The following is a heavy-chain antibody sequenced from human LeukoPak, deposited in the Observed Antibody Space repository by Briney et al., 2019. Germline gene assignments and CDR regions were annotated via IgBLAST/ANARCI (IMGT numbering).Heavy chain of an antibody. CDR1: GFTFINAW. J-gene: IGHJ4*02. D-gene: IGHD1-26*01. CDR2: IKAKAHGGTT. CDR3: TTDGVGIEGATFDY. V-gene: IGHV3-15*01. Sequence: GGCLRLSCAASGFTFINAWMAWVRQAPGKGLEWVGRIKAKAHGGTTDYAAPVKGRFTISRDDSKNTLYLQMNSLKTEDTAVYYCTTDGVGIEGATFDYWGQGTLVTVSS.